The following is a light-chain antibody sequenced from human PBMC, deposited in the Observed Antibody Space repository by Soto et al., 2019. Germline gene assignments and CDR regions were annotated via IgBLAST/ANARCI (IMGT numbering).Light chain of an antibody. Sequence: QSALTQPASVSGSPGQSITISCTGTSSDVGGYNYVSWYQQHPGKAPKLMIYDVSNRPSGVSNRFSGSKSGNTASLTISGLQAEEGADYYCSSYTSSSTLFRGGTKLTVL. J-gene: IGLJ2*01. V-gene: IGLV2-14*01. CDR1: SSDVGGYNY. CDR3: SSYTSSSTL. CDR2: DVS.